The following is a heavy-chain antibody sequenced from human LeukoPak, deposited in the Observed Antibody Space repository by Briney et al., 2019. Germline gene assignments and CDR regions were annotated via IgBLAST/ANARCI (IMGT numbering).Heavy chain of an antibody. J-gene: IGHJ6*03. CDR2: INSDGSST. Sequence: GGSLRLSCAASGFTFSSYWMHWVRQAPGKGLVWVSRINSDGSSTSYADSVKGRFTISRDNAKNTLYLQMNSLRAEDTAVYYCARASYLYYDFWSGYPWTYYYYMDVWGKGTTVTVSS. D-gene: IGHD3-3*01. CDR1: GFTFSSYW. V-gene: IGHV3-74*01. CDR3: ARASYLYYDFWSGYPWTYYYYMDV.